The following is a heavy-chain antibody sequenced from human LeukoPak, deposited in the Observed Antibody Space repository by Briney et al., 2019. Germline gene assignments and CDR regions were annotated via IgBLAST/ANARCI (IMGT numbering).Heavy chain of an antibody. Sequence: GGSLRLSCAASRFIFSSYSMNWVRQAPGKGLEWVSSISSTSSYIYYADSVKGRSTIPRDNAKHSLYLQMNSLRAEDTAVYYCARDWDDILTGQFNWGQGTLVTVSS. CDR1: RFIFSSYS. J-gene: IGHJ4*02. D-gene: IGHD3-9*01. CDR2: ISSTSSYI. V-gene: IGHV3-21*01. CDR3: ARDWDDILTGQFN.